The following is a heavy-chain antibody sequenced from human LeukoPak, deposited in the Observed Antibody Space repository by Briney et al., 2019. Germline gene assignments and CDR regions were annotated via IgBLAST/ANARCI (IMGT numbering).Heavy chain of an antibody. D-gene: IGHD5-24*01. V-gene: IGHV4-59*08. CDR2: IYYSGST. Sequence: SETLSLTCTVSGGPISSYYWSWIRQPPGKGLEWIGYIYYSGSTNYNPSLKSRVTISVDTSKNQFSLKLSSVTAADTAVYYCARQSRDGYTGGEFDYWGQGTLVTVSS. CDR1: GGPISSYY. J-gene: IGHJ4*02. CDR3: ARQSRDGYTGGEFDY.